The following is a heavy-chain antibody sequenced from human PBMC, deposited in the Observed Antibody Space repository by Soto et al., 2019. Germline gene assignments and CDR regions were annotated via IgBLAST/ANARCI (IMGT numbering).Heavy chain of an antibody. J-gene: IGHJ5*02. D-gene: IGHD3-10*01. CDR1: GFTFSSYG. V-gene: IGHV3-33*01. CDR2: IWYDGSNK. Sequence: GGSLRLSCAASGFTFSSYGMHWVRQAPGKGLEWVAVIWYDGSNKYYADSVKGRFTISRDNSKNTLYLQMNSLRAEDTAVYYCARETKSITMVRGTGGFDPWGQGTLVTVSS. CDR3: ARETKSITMVRGTGGFDP.